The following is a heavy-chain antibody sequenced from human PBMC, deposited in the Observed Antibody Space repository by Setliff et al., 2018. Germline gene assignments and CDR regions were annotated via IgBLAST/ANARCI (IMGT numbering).Heavy chain of an antibody. CDR3: ARDRDSSGYPYYFDY. D-gene: IGHD3-22*01. V-gene: IGHV4-59*11. J-gene: IGHJ4*02. CDR2: IYYSGSA. CDR1: GGSTSSHY. Sequence: SETLSLTCTASGGSTSSHYWSWIRQPPGKGLEWIGYIYYSGSANYNPSLKSRVTISVDTSKNQFSLKLSSVTAADTAVYYCARDRDSSGYPYYFDYWGQGTLVTVSS.